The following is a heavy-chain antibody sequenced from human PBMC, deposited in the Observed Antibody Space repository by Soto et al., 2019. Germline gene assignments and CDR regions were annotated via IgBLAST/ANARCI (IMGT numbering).Heavy chain of an antibody. CDR2: IDWDDDK. V-gene: IGHV2-70*01. D-gene: IGHD4-17*01. Sequence: GPTLVNPTQTLPLTCPFSGFSLSTSGMCVSWILQPPGKALEWLALIDWDDDKYYSTSLKTRLTISKDTSKNQVVLTMTNMDPVDTATYYCARIQLNSGNYGWFDPWGQGTLVTVSS. CDR1: GFSLSTSGMC. CDR3: ARIQLNSGNYGWFDP. J-gene: IGHJ5*02.